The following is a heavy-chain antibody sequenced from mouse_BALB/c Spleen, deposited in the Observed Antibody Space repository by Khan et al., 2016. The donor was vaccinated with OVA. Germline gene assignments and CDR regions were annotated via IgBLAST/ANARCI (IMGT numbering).Heavy chain of an antibody. J-gene: IGHJ2*01. V-gene: IGHV3-2*02. CDR2: ISYSGST. CDR3: ARSYGYDHYFDY. D-gene: IGHD2-2*01. Sequence: VQLKESGPGLVKPSQSLSLTCTVTGYSITSDYAWNWIRQFPGNKLEWMGYISYSGSTSYNPSLKSRISITRDTSKNQFFLQLNSVTTEDTATYYCARSYGYDHYFDYWGQGTTLTVSS. CDR1: GYSITSDYA.